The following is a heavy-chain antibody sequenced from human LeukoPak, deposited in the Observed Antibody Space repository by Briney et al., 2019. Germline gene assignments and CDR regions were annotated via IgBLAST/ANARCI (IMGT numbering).Heavy chain of an antibody. D-gene: IGHD3-22*01. Sequence: PGGSLRLSCAASGFTFSSYGMHWFRQAPGKGLEWVAVISYDGSNKYYADSVKGRFTISRDNSKNTLYLQMNSLRAEDTAVYYCAKMYYYDSSAQLYFDYWGQGTLVTVSS. CDR3: AKMYYYDSSAQLYFDY. CDR2: ISYDGSNK. CDR1: GFTFSSYG. J-gene: IGHJ4*02. V-gene: IGHV3-30*18.